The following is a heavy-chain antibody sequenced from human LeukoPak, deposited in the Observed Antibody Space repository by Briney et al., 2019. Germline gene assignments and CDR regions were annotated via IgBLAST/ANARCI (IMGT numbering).Heavy chain of an antibody. D-gene: IGHD3-16*02. CDR1: GFTVSSNY. J-gene: IGHJ4*02. Sequence: GGSLRLSCAASGFTVSSNYMSWVRQAPGKGLEWVSVIYSGGSTYYADSVKGRFTISRNNSKDTLYLQMNRLRAADTAVYYCARGSPSGNGGDYVWGSYLSPPYYFDYWGQGTLVTVSS. V-gene: IGHV3-53*01. CDR2: IYSGGST. CDR3: ARGSPSGNGGDYVWGSYLSPPYYFDY.